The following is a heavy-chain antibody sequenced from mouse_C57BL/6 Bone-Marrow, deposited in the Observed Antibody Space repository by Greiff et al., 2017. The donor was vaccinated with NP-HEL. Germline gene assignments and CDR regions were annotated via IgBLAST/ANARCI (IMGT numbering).Heavy chain of an antibody. CDR2: IHPSDSDT. CDR3: AIRPSSLMVTGAY. V-gene: IGHV1-74*01. CDR1: GYTFTSYW. D-gene: IGHD2-3*01. J-gene: IGHJ3*01. Sequence: QVQLQQPGAELVKPGASVKVSCKASGYTFTSYWMHWVKQRPGQGLEWIGSIHPSDSDTNYNQKFKGKATLTVDKSSSTDYMQLSSLTSEDSAVYYCAIRPSSLMVTGAYWGQGTLVTVSA.